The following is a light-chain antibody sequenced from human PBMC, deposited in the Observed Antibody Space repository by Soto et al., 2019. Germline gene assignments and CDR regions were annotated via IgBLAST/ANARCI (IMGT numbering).Light chain of an antibody. CDR3: LQHNSYPIT. CDR1: QTISSL. V-gene: IGKV1-5*03. J-gene: IGKJ5*01. Sequence: DMKMTQSPSTLSVYRGERASITCGASQTISSLLAWYQQKPGKAPKLLIYKASTLKSGVPSRFSGSGSGTDFTLTTSSLPPDDFAPYYCLQHNSYPITFGQRTRLEIK. CDR2: KAS.